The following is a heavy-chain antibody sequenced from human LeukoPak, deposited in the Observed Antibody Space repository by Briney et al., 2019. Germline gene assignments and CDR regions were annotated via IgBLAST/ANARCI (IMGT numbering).Heavy chain of an antibody. CDR2: IYHSGST. CDR3: ARGRTSDYYYDY. CDR1: GYSISSGYY. D-gene: IGHD3-22*01. J-gene: IGHJ4*02. V-gene: IGHV4-38-2*02. Sequence: PSETLSLTCSVSGYSISSGYYWGWIRQSPGKGLEWIGSIYHSGSTYYNPSLKSRVTMSVDTSKDQFSLRLSSVTAADTAIYYCARGRTSDYYYDYWGQGTLVTVSS.